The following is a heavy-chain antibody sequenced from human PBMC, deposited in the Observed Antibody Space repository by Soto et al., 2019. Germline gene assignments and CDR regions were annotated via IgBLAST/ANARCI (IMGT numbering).Heavy chain of an antibody. J-gene: IGHJ3*02. Sequence: SETLSLTCTVSGGSISSYYWSWIRQPPGKGLEWIGYIYYSGSTNYNPSLKSRVTISVDTSKNQFSLKLSSVTAADTAVYYCARDRGGGCSCPFSTFDIWGHGTMVTVSS. V-gene: IGHV4-59*01. D-gene: IGHD2-15*01. CDR1: GGSISSYY. CDR2: IYYSGST. CDR3: ARDRGGGCSCPFSTFDI.